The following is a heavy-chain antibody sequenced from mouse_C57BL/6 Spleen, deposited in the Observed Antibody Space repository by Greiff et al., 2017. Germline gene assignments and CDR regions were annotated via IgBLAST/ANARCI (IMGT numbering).Heavy chain of an antibody. CDR2: INPYNGDT. D-gene: IGHD3-3*01. V-gene: IGHV1-20*01. CDR1: GYSFTGYF. J-gene: IGHJ4*01. Sequence: EVNVVESGPELVKPGDSVKISCKASGYSFTGYFMNWVMQSHGKSLEWIGRINPYNGDTFYNQKFKGKATLTVDKSSSTAHMELRSLTSEDSAVYYCARGGGTHMDYWGQGTSVTVSS. CDR3: ARGGGTHMDY.